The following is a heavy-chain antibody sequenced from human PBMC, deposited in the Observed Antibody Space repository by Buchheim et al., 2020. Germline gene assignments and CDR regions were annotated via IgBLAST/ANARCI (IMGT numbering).Heavy chain of an antibody. J-gene: IGHJ5*02. D-gene: IGHD3-16*02. CDR3: AKDLHVWGSYRYPPGWFDP. CDR2: ISYDGSNK. V-gene: IGHV3-30*18. Sequence: VQLVESGGNLAQPGGSLRLSCAASGFTFSNYHMNWVRQAPGKGLEWVAVISYDGSNKYYADSVKGRFTISRDNSKNTLYLQMNSLRAEDTAVYYCAKDLHVWGSYRYPPGWFDPWGQGTL. CDR1: GFTFSNYH.